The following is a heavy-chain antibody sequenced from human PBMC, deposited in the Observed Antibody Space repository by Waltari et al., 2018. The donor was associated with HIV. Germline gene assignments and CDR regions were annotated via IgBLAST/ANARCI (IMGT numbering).Heavy chain of an antibody. CDR1: GFSLRTSRLG. Sequence: QITLTESGPPLVTPTQTLTLTCTFSGFSLRTSRLGVGWIRQPPGKALEWLALIYWNDDKRYSPSLRSRLTITKDTSKNQVVLTMTNMDPVDRATYYCAHRPIFGYFEYWGQGTLVTVSS. CDR3: AHRPIFGYFEY. CDR2: IYWNDDK. J-gene: IGHJ4*02. D-gene: IGHD3-3*01. V-gene: IGHV2-5*01.